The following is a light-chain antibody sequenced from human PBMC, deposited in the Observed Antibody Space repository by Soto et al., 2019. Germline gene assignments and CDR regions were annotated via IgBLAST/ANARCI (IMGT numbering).Light chain of an antibody. CDR1: QDISNY. J-gene: IGKJ4*01. Sequence: DIQMNQSPSSLSAFVGDRVSITCQASQDISNYLNWYQQTPGKAPKLLIYDASNLETGVPSRFSGSGSGTDFTLTISSLQPEDIATYYCQQYDNLPLTFGGGTKVEIK. V-gene: IGKV1-33*01. CDR2: DAS. CDR3: QQYDNLPLT.